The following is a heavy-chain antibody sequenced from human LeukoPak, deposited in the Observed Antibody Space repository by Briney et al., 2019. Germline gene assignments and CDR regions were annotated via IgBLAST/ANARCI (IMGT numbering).Heavy chain of an antibody. V-gene: IGHV3-23*01. Sequence: GGSLRLSCAASGFTFSTYGMSWVRQAPGKGLEWVSAITGSGGSTYYADSVKGRLTISRDNSKNTLYLQINSLRVEDTAVYYCARDQLGAVLYFDYWGQGTLVTVSS. CDR3: ARDQLGAVLYFDY. CDR2: ITGSGGST. CDR1: GFTFSTYG. J-gene: IGHJ4*02. D-gene: IGHD1-1*01.